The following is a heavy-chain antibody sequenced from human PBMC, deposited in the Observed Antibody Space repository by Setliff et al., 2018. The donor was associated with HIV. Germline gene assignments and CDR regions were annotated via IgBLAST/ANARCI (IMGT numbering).Heavy chain of an antibody. J-gene: IGHJ4*02. CDR1: GFSFEDAW. CDR3: TMDLPGGVSDCFDS. V-gene: IGHV3-15*01. D-gene: IGHD2-8*02. CDR2: FKGQSFGGTT. Sequence: GGSLRLSCAASGFSFEDAWVSWVRQAPGKGREWIGRFKGQSFGGTTEYGATAQGRFTISRDDSKATAYLQIRRLRTEDTAVYDCTMDLPGGVSDCFDSWGQGTLVTVSS.